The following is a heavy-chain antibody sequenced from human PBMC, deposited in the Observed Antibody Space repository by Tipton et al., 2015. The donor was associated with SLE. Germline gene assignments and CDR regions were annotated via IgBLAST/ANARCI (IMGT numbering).Heavy chain of an antibody. CDR3: ATNGRFYYGSGRSGMDV. CDR2: INHRGST. V-gene: IGHV4-34*01. J-gene: IGHJ6*02. CDR1: GASFSGYY. Sequence: TLSLTCAVYGASFSGYYWTWIRQPPGKGVEWIGEINHRGSTNYNPSLKSRVTISVDTSKNQFSLKLRSVTAADTAVYYCATNGRFYYGSGRSGMDVWGQGTTVTVSS. D-gene: IGHD3-10*01.